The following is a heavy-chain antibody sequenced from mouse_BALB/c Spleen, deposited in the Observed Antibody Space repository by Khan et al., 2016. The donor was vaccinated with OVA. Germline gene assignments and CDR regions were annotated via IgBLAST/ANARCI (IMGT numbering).Heavy chain of an antibody. CDR2: INPGNGGT. V-gene: IGHV1S81*02. CDR1: GYTFSSYY. CDR3: TRSGYANAFAY. Sequence: QVRLQQSGAELVKPGASVKLSCKASGYTFSSYYMYWVKQRPGQGLEWIGGINPGNGGTNYNEKFKTKATMTVDKSSTTAYLHLSSLTSEDSAVYYCTRSGYANAFAYWGQGTLVTVSA. D-gene: IGHD2-10*02. J-gene: IGHJ3*01.